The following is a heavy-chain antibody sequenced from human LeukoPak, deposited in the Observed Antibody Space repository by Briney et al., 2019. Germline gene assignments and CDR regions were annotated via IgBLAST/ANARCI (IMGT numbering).Heavy chain of an antibody. CDR2: ISYDGSNK. CDR3: AKGIGAAANWYFDL. V-gene: IGHV3-30-3*01. Sequence: GRSLRLSCAASGFTFGSYAMHWVRQAPGKGLEWVAVISYDGSNKYYADSVKGRFTISRDNANNSLYLQMNSLRTEDMALYYCAKGIGAAANWYFDLWGRGTLVTVSS. D-gene: IGHD6-13*01. J-gene: IGHJ2*01. CDR1: GFTFGSYA.